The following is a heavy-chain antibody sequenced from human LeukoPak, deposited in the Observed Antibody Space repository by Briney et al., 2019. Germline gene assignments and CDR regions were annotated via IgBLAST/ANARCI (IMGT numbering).Heavy chain of an antibody. CDR3: ARSQARRGYSYGYDIDY. V-gene: IGHV1-69*13. Sequence: ASVKVSCKASGGTFSSYAISWVRQAPGQGLEWMGGIIPIFGTANYAQKFQGRVTITADESTSTAYMELSSLRSEDTAVYYCARSQARRGYSYGYDIDYWGQGTLVTVSS. J-gene: IGHJ4*02. D-gene: IGHD5-18*01. CDR1: GGTFSSYA. CDR2: IIPIFGTA.